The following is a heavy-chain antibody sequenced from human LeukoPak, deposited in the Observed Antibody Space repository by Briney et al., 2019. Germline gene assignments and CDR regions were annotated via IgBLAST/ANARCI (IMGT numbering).Heavy chain of an antibody. CDR3: ARGGIVGATTFED. V-gene: IGHV1-2*02. Sequence: ASVKVSCKASGYTFTGYYMHWVRQAPGQGLEWMGWIKPNSGGTNYAQKFQGRVTMTRDTSISTAYMELSRLRSDDTAVYYCARGGIVGATTFEDWGQGTLVTVSS. CDR2: IKPNSGGT. CDR1: GYTFTGYY. J-gene: IGHJ4*02. D-gene: IGHD1-26*01.